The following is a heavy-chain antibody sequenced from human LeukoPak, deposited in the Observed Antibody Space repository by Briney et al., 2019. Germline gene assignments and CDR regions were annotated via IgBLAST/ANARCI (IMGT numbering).Heavy chain of an antibody. J-gene: IGHJ4*02. CDR1: GFTFSSYA. Sequence: GGSLRLSCAASGFTFSSYAMNWVRQAPGKGLEWVSSISRGSDHIFYADSMKGRFTISRDNAKNSLYLQMNSLGAEDTAVYYCARPYDTRGYFPDYWGQGTLVTVSS. CDR3: ARPYDTRGYFPDY. V-gene: IGHV3-21*01. CDR2: ISRGSDHI. D-gene: IGHD3-22*01.